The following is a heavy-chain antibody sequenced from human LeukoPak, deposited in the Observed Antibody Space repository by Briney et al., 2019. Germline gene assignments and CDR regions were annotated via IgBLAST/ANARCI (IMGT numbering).Heavy chain of an antibody. Sequence: TLSLTCTVSGGSISSGGHYWSWIRQHPGKGLEWIGYIYYSGSTYYNPSLKSRVTISVDTSKNQFSLKLSSVTAADTAVYYCARDRLHSGYGFDYWGQGTLVTVSS. CDR1: GGSISSGGHY. D-gene: IGHD5-12*01. V-gene: IGHV4-31*03. CDR2: IYYSGST. CDR3: ARDRLHSGYGFDY. J-gene: IGHJ4*02.